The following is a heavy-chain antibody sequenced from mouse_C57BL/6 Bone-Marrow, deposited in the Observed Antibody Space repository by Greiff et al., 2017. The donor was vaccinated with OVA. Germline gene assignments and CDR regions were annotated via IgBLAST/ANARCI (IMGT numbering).Heavy chain of an antibody. J-gene: IGHJ3*01. CDR2: ISSGGSYT. V-gene: IGHV5-6*01. CDR3: SSRTAPWFAY. CDR1: GFTFSSYG. Sequence: EVQLQESGGDLVKPGGSLKLSCAASGFTFSSYGMSWVRQTPDKRLEWVATISSGGSYTYYPDSVKGRFTISRDNAKNTLYLQMSSLKSEDTAMYYCSSRTAPWFAYWGQGTLVTVSA. D-gene: IGHD4-1*01.